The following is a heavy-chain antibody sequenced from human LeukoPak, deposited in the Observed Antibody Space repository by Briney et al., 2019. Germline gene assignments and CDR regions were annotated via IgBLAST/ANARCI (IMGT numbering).Heavy chain of an antibody. CDR3: ARDSHYYDSSGYERDAFDI. CDR2: IYYSGST. V-gene: IGHV4-59*01. CDR1: GGSFSGYY. J-gene: IGHJ3*02. Sequence: SETLSLTCAVYGGSFSGYYWSWIRQPPGKGLEWIGYIYYSGSTNYNPSLKSRVTISVDTSKNQFSLKLSSVTAADTAVYYCARDSHYYDSSGYERDAFDIWGQGTMVTVSS. D-gene: IGHD3-22*01.